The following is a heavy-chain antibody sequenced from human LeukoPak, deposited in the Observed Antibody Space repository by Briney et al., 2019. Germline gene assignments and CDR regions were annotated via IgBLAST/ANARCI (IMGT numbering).Heavy chain of an antibody. CDR2: ISSSSSYI. CDR1: GFTFSSYS. Sequence: PGGSLRLSCAASGFTFSSYSMNWVRQAPGKGLEWVSSISSSSSYIYYADSVKGRFTISRDNAKNSLYLQMNSLRAEGTAVYYCAREVAAAGQKLFDCWGQGTLVTVSS. V-gene: IGHV3-21*01. D-gene: IGHD6-13*01. J-gene: IGHJ4*02. CDR3: AREVAAAGQKLFDC.